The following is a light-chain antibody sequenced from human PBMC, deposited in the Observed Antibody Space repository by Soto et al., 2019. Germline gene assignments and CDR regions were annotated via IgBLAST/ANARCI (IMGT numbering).Light chain of an antibody. CDR3: QQYGSSPRT. Sequence: EIVLTQSPGTLSLSPGERATLSCRASQTVTSNYLAWYQQKPGQAPRLLIYAASSRATGIPDRFSGSGSGADFTLTVNRLEPEDFAVYYCQQYGSSPRTFGQGTKVEI. J-gene: IGKJ1*01. CDR2: AAS. CDR1: QTVTSNY. V-gene: IGKV3-20*01.